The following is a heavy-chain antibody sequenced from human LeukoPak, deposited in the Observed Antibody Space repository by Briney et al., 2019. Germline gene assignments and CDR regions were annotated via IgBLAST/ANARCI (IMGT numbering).Heavy chain of an antibody. CDR3: AREQPGH. D-gene: IGHD6-13*01. V-gene: IGHV3-30*03. Sequence: GTSLRLSCAASGFTFSTYGMHWVRQAPGKGLEWVAVISYAGSNKYYADSVKGRFTISRDNVKNTLYLQMNSLRAEDTAVYCSAREQPGHWGQGTLVTVSS. CDR2: ISYAGSNK. J-gene: IGHJ4*02. CDR1: GFTFSTYG.